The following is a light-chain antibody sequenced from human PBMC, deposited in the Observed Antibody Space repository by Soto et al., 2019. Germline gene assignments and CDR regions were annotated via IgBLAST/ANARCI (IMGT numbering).Light chain of an antibody. CDR1: QSVSSY. CDR3: QQYNNWPRT. J-gene: IGKJ1*01. CDR2: GAS. Sequence: EILMTQSPATLSVSPGERVTLSCRASQSVSSYLAWYQQKPGQPPRLLIYGASTRATGIPDRFSGSGSGTEFTLTIGSLQSEDFAVYYCQQYNNWPRTFGQGAKVEIK. V-gene: IGKV3-15*01.